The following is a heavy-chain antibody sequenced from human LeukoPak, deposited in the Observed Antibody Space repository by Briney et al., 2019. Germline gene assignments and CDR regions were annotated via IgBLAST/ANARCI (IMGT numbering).Heavy chain of an antibody. J-gene: IGHJ4*02. D-gene: IGHD4-17*01. CDR2: ISYDGSNK. CDR3: AEPYGDCVGY. V-gene: IGHV3-30-3*01. CDR1: GFTFSSYA. Sequence: GRSLRLSCAASGFTFSSYAMHWVRQAPGKGLEWVAVISYDGSNKYYADSVKGRFTISRDNSKNTLYLQMNSLRAEDTAVYYCAEPYGDCVGYWGQGTLVTVSS.